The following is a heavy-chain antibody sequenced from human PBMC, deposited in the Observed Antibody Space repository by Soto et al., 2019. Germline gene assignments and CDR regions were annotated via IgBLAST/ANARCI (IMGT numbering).Heavy chain of an antibody. D-gene: IGHD3-10*01. J-gene: IGHJ4*02. Sequence: PXGSLIVSCASSGVTFSNYIVNLVLQAPGKGLEWLSYISNNSSVKYYADSVKGRFTISRDNAKNSLYLQMNSLRGEDTALYYCASEYGSGFPVYWGQRTLVTVSS. CDR1: GVTFSNYI. V-gene: IGHV3-48*01. CDR2: ISNNSSVK. CDR3: ASEYGSGFPVY.